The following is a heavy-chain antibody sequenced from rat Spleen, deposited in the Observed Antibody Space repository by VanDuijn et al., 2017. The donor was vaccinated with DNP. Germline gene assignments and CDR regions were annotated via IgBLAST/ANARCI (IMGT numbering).Heavy chain of an antibody. CDR1: GFSLTGYS. Sequence: QVQLTESGPGLVQPSETLSLTCTVSGFSLTGYSVYWVRQPSGKGLEWMGRVRFNGDTAYNSALKSRLSISRDTSKNQVFLNMNSLQTDDTAMYFCARSQGYYYDGSYYPFAYWGQGILVTVSS. V-gene: IGHV2-8*01. J-gene: IGHJ3*01. CDR2: VRFNGDT. D-gene: IGHD1-12*02. CDR3: ARSQGYYYDGSYYPFAY.